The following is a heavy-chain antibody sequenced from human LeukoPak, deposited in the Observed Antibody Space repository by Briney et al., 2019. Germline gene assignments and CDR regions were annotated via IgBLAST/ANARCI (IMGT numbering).Heavy chain of an antibody. CDR1: GYTFTSYG. CDR3: ARESYCSSTSCYVGPYYYYYYYMDV. D-gene: IGHD2-2*01. J-gene: IGHJ6*03. Sequence: ASVKVSCKASGYTFTSYGISWVRQAPGQGLEWMGWISAYNGNTNYAQKLQGRVTMTTDTSTSTAYMELRSLRSDDTAVYYCARESYCSSTSCYVGPYYYYYYYMDVWGKGTTVTVSS. V-gene: IGHV1-18*01. CDR2: ISAYNGNT.